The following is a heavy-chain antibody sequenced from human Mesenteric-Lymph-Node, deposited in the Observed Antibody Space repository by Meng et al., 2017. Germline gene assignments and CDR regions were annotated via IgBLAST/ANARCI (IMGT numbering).Heavy chain of an antibody. J-gene: IGHJ4*02. Sequence: GESLKISCAASGFTFSSYEMNWVRQAPGKGLEWVSYISTSGSTTYYAGSVKGRFTISRDDSKNTLYLQMNSLRGEDMAVYYCAGGFFFYGEIDYWGQGTLVTVSS. V-gene: IGHV3-48*03. CDR1: GFTFSSYE. D-gene: IGHD4-17*01. CDR2: ISTSGSTT. CDR3: AGGFFFYGEIDY.